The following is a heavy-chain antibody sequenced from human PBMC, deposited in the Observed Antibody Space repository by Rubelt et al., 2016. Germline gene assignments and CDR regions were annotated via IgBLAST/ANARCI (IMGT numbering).Heavy chain of an antibody. D-gene: IGHD2-8*01. CDR3: VRLINGYLDF. CDR2: IDNSGGRV. J-gene: IGHJ4*02. CDR1: GFSFGIYS. V-gene: IGHV3-21*06. Sequence: VQLVESGGGVVQPGRSLRLSCAASGFSFGIYSMIWIRQAPGKGLEWVSSIDNSGGRVFYADSVKGRFTTVRDNARNSLYLQMTSLRAEDTAVYHCVRLINGYLDFWGQGTLVSVSS.